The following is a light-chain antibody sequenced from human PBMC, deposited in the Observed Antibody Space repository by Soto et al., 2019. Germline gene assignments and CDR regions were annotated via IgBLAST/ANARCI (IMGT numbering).Light chain of an antibody. CDR3: QQYYNSPFT. CDR2: AAS. Sequence: AIQMTQSPSSLSASVGERATLTCWASQGIRNDLGWYQQKPGQAPKLLIYAASSLQSGVPSRFSGSGSGTDFTLTISSLQPEDFAAYYCQQYYNSPFTFGPGTKVEIK. V-gene: IGKV1-6*01. CDR1: QGIRND. J-gene: IGKJ3*01.